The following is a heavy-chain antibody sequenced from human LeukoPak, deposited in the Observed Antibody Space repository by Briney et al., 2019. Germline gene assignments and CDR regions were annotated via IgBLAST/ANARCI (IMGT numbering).Heavy chain of an antibody. Sequence: GGSLSLSCVASGFTFSSYAMSWVRQAAGKGLEWVSSTSSSGGTTYYADSVKGRFTISRDNSRNTLYLQRNSLRAEDTAVYYCAKDRPNYYGTNGHYYRRDGDCWGQGTLVTVSS. D-gene: IGHD3-22*01. CDR1: GFTFSSYA. CDR2: TSSSGGTT. V-gene: IGHV3-23*01. J-gene: IGHJ4*02. CDR3: AKDRPNYYGTNGHYYRRDGDC.